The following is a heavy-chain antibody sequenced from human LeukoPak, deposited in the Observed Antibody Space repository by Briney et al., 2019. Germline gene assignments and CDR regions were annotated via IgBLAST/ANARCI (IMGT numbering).Heavy chain of an antibody. V-gene: IGHV4-39*01. CDR2: IYYSGST. D-gene: IGHD6-19*01. CDR3: ARQSFSGGWRPYYFDY. J-gene: IGHJ4*02. Sequence: SENLSLTCTVSGGSISSSSYYWGWLRQPPGKGLEWIVSIYYSGSTYYNPSLKSRVTISVDTSKNQFSLKLSSVTAADTALYYCARQSFSGGWRPYYFDYWGQGTLVTVSS. CDR1: GGSISSSSYY.